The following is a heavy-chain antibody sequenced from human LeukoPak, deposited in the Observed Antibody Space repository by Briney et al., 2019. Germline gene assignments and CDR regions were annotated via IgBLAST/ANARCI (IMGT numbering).Heavy chain of an antibody. CDR3: AKDLGFGELLRSDAFDI. CDR1: GFTFSSYG. V-gene: IGHV3-30*18. D-gene: IGHD3-10*01. Sequence: PGGSLILSCAASGFTFSSYGMHWVRQAPGKGLEWVAFISHDGSNKYYADSVKGRFTISRDNSKNTLYLQMNSLRAEDTAVYYCAKDLGFGELLRSDAFDIWGQGSMVTVSS. J-gene: IGHJ3*02. CDR2: ISHDGSNK.